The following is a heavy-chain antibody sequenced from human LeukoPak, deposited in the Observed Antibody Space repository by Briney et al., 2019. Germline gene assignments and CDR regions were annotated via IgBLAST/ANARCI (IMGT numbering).Heavy chain of an antibody. J-gene: IGHJ3*01. Sequence: GGSLRLSCATFGFTFRDYSVSWVRQAPGKGRQWVGFIRSKDYGGSTGYAASAEGRITISRDDSKSIAYLQMDSLKPEDTAVYYCARDAMSVATPFRSGAFDVWGQGTLVTVSS. V-gene: IGHV3-49*04. CDR1: GFTFRDYS. CDR3: ARDAMSVATPFRSGAFDV. D-gene: IGHD2/OR15-2a*01. CDR2: IRSKDYGGST.